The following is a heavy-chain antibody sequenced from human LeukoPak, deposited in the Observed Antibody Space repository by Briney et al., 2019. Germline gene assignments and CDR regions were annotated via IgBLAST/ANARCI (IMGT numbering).Heavy chain of an antibody. CDR1: GASTDRRVSTNSYY. CDR3: ATNSSGSALDY. Sequence: SETLSLTCTVSGASTDRRVSTNSYYWSWNRQFPGKGLEWIGNIYNIGSVTYKPSLRSRVTMSIDMSKKQLSLRLTSVTAADTAVYFCATNSSGSALDYWGQGILVTVSS. D-gene: IGHD3-22*01. V-gene: IGHV4-61*05. CDR2: IYNIGSV. J-gene: IGHJ4*02.